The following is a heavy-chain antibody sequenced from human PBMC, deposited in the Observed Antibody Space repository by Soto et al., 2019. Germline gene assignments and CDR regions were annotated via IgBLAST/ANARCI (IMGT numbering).Heavy chain of an antibody. CDR3: ARVDSGSYSYYYYYGMDV. J-gene: IGHJ6*02. CDR1: GFTVSSNY. D-gene: IGHD1-26*01. Sequence: EVQLVESGGGLIQPGGSLRLSCAASGFTVSSNYMSWVRQAPGKGLEWVSVIYSGGSTYYADSVKGRFTISRDNAKNKLYLQMKSLRAEDTAVYYCARVDSGSYSYYYYYGMDVWGQGTTVTVSS. CDR2: IYSGGST. V-gene: IGHV3-53*01.